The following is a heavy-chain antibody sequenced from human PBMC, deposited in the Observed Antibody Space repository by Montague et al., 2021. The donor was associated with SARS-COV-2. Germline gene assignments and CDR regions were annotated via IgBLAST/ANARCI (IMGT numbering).Heavy chain of an antibody. CDR2: INWNGGYQ. Sequence: SLRLSCAASGFTFDDHGMTWVRQAPGKGLEWVSGINWNGGYQHYVDSVRGRFTISRDNAKNSLYLQMNSLRAEDTALYYCARVYASSSNFYFDLWGRGTLVTVSS. J-gene: IGHJ2*01. V-gene: IGHV3-20*04. CDR3: ARVYASSSNFYFDL. D-gene: IGHD2-8*01. CDR1: GFTFDDHG.